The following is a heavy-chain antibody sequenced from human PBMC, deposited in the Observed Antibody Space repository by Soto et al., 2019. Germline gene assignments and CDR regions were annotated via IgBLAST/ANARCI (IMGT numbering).Heavy chain of an antibody. Sequence: ASVKVSCKAPAVTFTSYFMHWVRQAPGHGLEWIGVINPDGGSTKFAQTFQGRVTMTGDTSTSTVYMELSSLRSDDTAVYYCARDPGTTVEFDCWGQGTLVTVSS. CDR3: ARDPGTTVEFDC. D-gene: IGHD1-1*01. J-gene: IGHJ4*02. CDR2: INPDGGST. CDR1: AVTFTSYF. V-gene: IGHV1-46*01.